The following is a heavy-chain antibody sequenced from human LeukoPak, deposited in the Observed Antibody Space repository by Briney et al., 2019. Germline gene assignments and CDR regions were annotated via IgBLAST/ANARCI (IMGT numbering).Heavy chain of an antibody. V-gene: IGHV3-30-3*01. CDR3: ARDSGGSSYYPVYFDY. Sequence: PGRSLRLSCAASGFTFSSYAMHWVRQAPGKGLEWVAVISYDGTNKYYADSVKGRFTISRDDSKNTLYLQMNSLRAEDTAAYYCARDSGGSSYYPVYFDYWGQGTLVTVSS. CDR2: ISYDGTNK. J-gene: IGHJ4*02. D-gene: IGHD3-3*01. CDR1: GFTFSSYA.